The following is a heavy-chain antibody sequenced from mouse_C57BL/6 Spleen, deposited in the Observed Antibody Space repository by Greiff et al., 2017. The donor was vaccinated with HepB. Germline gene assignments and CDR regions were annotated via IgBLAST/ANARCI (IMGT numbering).Heavy chain of an antibody. Sequence: EVQLQQSGAELVKPGASVKLSCTASGFNIKDYYMHWVKQRTEQGLEWIGRIDPEDGETKYAPNFQGKATITADTSSNTAYLQLSSLTSEDTAVYYCARSGGSHFDYWGQGTTLTVSS. CDR2: IDPEDGET. J-gene: IGHJ2*01. CDR3: ARSGGSHFDY. V-gene: IGHV14-2*01. CDR1: GFNIKDYY. D-gene: IGHD1-1*02.